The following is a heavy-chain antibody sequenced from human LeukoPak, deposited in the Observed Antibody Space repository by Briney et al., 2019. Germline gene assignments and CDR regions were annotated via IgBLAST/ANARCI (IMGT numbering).Heavy chain of an antibody. D-gene: IGHD3-10*01. CDR3: ARDYYGSGSFSGH. J-gene: IGHJ4*02. Sequence: ASVKVSCKASGYTFTDYYMHWVQQAPGQGLEWMGWINPKSGDTNYAQKFQGRVTMTRDTSISTAYMELSRPTSDDTAVYYCARDYYGSGSFSGHWGQGTLVTVSS. CDR1: GYTFTDYY. CDR2: INPKSGDT. V-gene: IGHV1-2*02.